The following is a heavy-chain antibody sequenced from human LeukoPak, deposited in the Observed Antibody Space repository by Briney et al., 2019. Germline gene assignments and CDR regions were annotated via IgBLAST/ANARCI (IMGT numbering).Heavy chain of an antibody. Sequence: SETLSLTCTVSGGSISSGGYYWSWIRQHPGKGLEWIGYIYYSGSTYYNPSLKSRVTISVDTSKNQFSLKLSSVTAADTAVYYCARDPREQLVRWFDPWGQGTLVTVSS. CDR2: IYYSGST. D-gene: IGHD6-6*01. CDR3: ARDPREQLVRWFDP. CDR1: GGSISSGGYY. J-gene: IGHJ5*02. V-gene: IGHV4-31*03.